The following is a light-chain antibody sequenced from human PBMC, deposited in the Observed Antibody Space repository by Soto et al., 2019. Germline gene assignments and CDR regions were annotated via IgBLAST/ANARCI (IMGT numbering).Light chain of an antibody. CDR1: SSDVGGYNY. J-gene: IGLJ1*01. Sequence: QSALTQPAAVSGSPGQSITISCTGTSSDVGGYNYVSWYQQHPGKAPKLMIYEVSNRPSGVSNRFSGSKSGNTASLTISGLQAEEEADYYCSSYTSSSTYVFGTGTKGTDL. CDR2: EVS. V-gene: IGLV2-14*01. CDR3: SSYTSSSTYV.